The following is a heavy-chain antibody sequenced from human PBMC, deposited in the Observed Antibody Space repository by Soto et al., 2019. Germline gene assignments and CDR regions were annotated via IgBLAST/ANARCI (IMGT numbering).Heavy chain of an antibody. D-gene: IGHD2-15*01. V-gene: IGHV4-31*03. J-gene: IGHJ4*02. CDR1: GGSINSGAHY. Sequence: SETLSLTCTVSGGSINSGAHYWSWIRQHPGKGLEWIGYIYYSGSPSYNPSLKSRVLMSVDTSKNQFSLKLSSVTAADTAVYYCARAGAATLSDYWGQGTLVTVSS. CDR3: ARAGAATLSDY. CDR2: IYYSGSP.